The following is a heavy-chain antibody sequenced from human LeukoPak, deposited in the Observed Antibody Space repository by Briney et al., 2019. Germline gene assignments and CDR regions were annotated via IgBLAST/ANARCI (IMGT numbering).Heavy chain of an antibody. V-gene: IGHV3-23*01. Sequence: GGSLRLSCAASGFTFSSYAMSWVRQAPGKGLEWDSAISGSGGSTHYADSVKGRFTISRDNSKNTVYLQMNSLRVEDTAVYYCATTVTTGGYFDYWGQGTLVTVSS. D-gene: IGHD4-17*01. CDR3: ATTVTTGGYFDY. J-gene: IGHJ4*02. CDR2: ISGSGGST. CDR1: GFTFSSYA.